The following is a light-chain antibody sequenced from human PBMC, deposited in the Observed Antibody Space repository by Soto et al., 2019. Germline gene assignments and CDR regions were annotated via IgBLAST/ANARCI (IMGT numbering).Light chain of an antibody. CDR1: QSFGGSY. CDR2: GAS. J-gene: IGKJ4*01. V-gene: IGKV3-11*01. Sequence: EIVLTQSPGTLSLSPGERASLSCRASQSFGGSYLAWYQQKPGQAPRLLIYGASNRATGIPDRFSGSGSGTDFTLTINSLEPEDFAVYFCHQRAGWPPTFGGGTKVDIK. CDR3: HQRAGWPPT.